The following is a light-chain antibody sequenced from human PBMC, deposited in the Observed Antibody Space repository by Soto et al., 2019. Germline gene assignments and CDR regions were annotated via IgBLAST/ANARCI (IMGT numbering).Light chain of an antibody. V-gene: IGLV2-14*01. CDR3: SSYTSSATLV. J-gene: IGLJ2*01. CDR2: EVF. Sequence: QSALTQPASVSGSPGQSITISCTATSSDVGDYNYVSWYQQYPGKAPKLVIYEVFNRPSGVSHRFSGSKSDNTASLIISGLQTEDEADYYCSSYTSSATLVFGGGTKVTAL. CDR1: SSDVGDYNY.